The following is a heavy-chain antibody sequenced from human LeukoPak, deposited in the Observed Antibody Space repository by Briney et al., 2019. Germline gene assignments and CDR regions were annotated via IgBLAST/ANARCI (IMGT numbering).Heavy chain of an antibody. CDR3: IRLSGPLDDY. D-gene: IGHD1-26*01. V-gene: IGHV3-7*03. CDR1: RFKFSNYW. Sequence: GSLRLSCAASRFKFSNYWMSWVRQAPGKGPEWVANIKQDGSAKYYVDSVKGRFTISRDNGNSSLHLQMNSLRAEDTAVYYCIRLSGPLDDYWGQGTLVTVSS. J-gene: IGHJ4*02. CDR2: IKQDGSAK.